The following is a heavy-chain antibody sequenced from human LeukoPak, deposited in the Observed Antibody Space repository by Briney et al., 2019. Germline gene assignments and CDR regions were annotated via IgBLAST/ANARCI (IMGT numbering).Heavy chain of an antibody. V-gene: IGHV3-9*03. J-gene: IGHJ3*02. Sequence: QAGGSLRLSCAASGFTFDDYAMHWVRQAPGKSLEWVSGISWNSGSIGYADSVKGRFTISRDNAKNSLYLQMNSLRAEDMALYYCAKGFYSRFLEWLPSTPDAFDIWGQGTMVTVSS. CDR2: ISWNSGSI. CDR1: GFTFDDYA. D-gene: IGHD3-3*01. CDR3: AKGFYSRFLEWLPSTPDAFDI.